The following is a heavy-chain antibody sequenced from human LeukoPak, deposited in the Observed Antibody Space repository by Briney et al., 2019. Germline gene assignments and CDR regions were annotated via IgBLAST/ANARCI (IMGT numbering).Heavy chain of an antibody. J-gene: IGHJ4*02. CDR3: ARGRGYCSSTSCYRGGLDY. Sequence: SQTMSLTCTVSGGSISSGSYYWSWIRQPAGKGLEWIGRIYTSGSTNYNPSLKSRVTISVDTSKNQFSLKLSSVTAADTAVYYCARGRGYCSSTSCYRGGLDYWGQGTLVTVSS. CDR2: IYTSGST. V-gene: IGHV4-61*02. CDR1: GGSISSGSYY. D-gene: IGHD2-2*02.